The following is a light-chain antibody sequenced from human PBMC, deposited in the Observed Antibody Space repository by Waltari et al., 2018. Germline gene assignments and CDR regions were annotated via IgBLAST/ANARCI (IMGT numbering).Light chain of an antibody. CDR3: QQYYSTPRT. CDR2: WAS. Sequence: DIVVTQYPDSLAVSLGERANINCKSSQSVFYNSNNKNFLAWYQQKPGHPPKLLIYWASTRQSGVPDRFSGTGSGTDFTLTISTLQAEDVAVYYCQQYYSTPRTFGQGTRVEI. J-gene: IGKJ1*01. CDR1: QSVFYNSNNKNF. V-gene: IGKV4-1*01.